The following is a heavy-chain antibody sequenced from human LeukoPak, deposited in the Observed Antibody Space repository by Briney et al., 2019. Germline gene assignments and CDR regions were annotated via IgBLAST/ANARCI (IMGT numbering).Heavy chain of an antibody. J-gene: IGHJ4*02. V-gene: IGHV4-31*03. CDR3: ARESATSSNFDY. CDR2: IYYSGST. CDR1: GGSISSGGYY. Sequence: SQTLSLTCTVSGGSISSGGYYWSWVRQHPGKGLEWIGYIYYSGSTYYNPSLKSRVTISVDTSKNQFSLKLSSVTAADTAVYYCARESATSSNFDYWGQGTLVTVSS. D-gene: IGHD2-15*01.